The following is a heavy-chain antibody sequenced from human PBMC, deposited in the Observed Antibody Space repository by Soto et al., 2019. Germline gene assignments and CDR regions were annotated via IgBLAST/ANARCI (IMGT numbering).Heavy chain of an antibody. CDR2: ISGSSNTI. CDR3: ARGFDLQYGMDV. J-gene: IGHJ6*02. D-gene: IGHD3-10*01. CDR1: GFTLSTYS. Sequence: EVPLVESGGGLIQRGGSLRLSFAASGFTLSTYSLNWVRQAPRKGLEWLSYISGSSNTIYYADSVKGRFTISRDNAKHSLYLQMNILRDEDTAVYFCARGFDLQYGMDVWGQGTTVTVSS. V-gene: IGHV3-48*02.